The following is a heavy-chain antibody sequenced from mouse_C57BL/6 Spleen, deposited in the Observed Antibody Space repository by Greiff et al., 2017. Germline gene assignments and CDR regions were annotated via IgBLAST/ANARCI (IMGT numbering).Heavy chain of an antibody. D-gene: IGHD4-1*01. CDR2: INPNNGGT. J-gene: IGHJ2*01. CDR3: ARQELTGNFDY. Sequence: VQLQQSGPELVKPGASVKIPCKASGYTFTDYNMDWVKQSHGKSLEWIGDINPNNGGTNYNQKFKGKATLTVDKSSSTAYMELRSLTSEDTAVYYCARQELTGNFDYWGQGTTLTVSS. CDR1: GYTFTDYN. V-gene: IGHV1-18*01.